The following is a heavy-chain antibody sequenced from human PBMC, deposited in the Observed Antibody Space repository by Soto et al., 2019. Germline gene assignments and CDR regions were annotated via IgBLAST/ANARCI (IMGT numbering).Heavy chain of an antibody. J-gene: IGHJ6*02. CDR3: ARVEPGIAAAGYYYYGMDV. D-gene: IGHD6-13*01. CDR2: INHSGST. V-gene: IGHV4-34*01. Sequence: KASETLSLTCAVYGGSFSGYYWSWIRQPPGKGLEWIGEINHSGSTNYNPSLKSRVTISVDTSKNQFSLKLSSVTAADTAVYYCARVEPGIAAAGYYYYGMDVWGQGTTVTVSS. CDR1: GGSFSGYY.